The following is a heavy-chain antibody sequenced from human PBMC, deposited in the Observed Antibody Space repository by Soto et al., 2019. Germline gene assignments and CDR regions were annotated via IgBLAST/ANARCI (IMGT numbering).Heavy chain of an antibody. CDR3: AAVPVLRFLKWLPAYFDY. J-gene: IGHJ4*02. CDR1: GFMFTSSS. Sequence: SVEVSCKTSGFMFTSSSVQWVRQALGQRLEWIGWLVVGSGNTHYAQHFQERVTLTRDMSTGTAYMELSSLRSEDTAVYYCAAVPVLRFLKWLPAYFDYWGQGTLVTVSS. V-gene: IGHV1-58*01. D-gene: IGHD3-3*01. CDR2: LVVGSGNT.